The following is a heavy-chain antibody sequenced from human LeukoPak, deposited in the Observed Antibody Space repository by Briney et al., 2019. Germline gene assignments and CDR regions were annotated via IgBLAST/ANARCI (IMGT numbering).Heavy chain of an antibody. CDR1: GGTFSSYA. Sequence: SVKVSCKASGGTFSSYAISWVRQAPGQGLEWMGGIIPIFGTANYAQKFQGRVTITADESTSTAYMELSSLRSEDTAVYYCARTYYDSSGYYQPFDYWGQGTLVTVSS. CDR2: IIPIFGTA. J-gene: IGHJ4*02. D-gene: IGHD3-22*01. V-gene: IGHV1-69*01. CDR3: ARTYYDSSGYYQPFDY.